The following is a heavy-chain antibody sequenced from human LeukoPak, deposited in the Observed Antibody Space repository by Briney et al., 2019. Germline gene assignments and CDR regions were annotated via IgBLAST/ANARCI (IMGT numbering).Heavy chain of an antibody. Sequence: GGSLRLSCAASGLTFSSYAMHWVRQAPGKGLEWVAVISYDGSNKYYADSVKGRFTISRDNSKNTLYLQMNSLRAEDTAVYYCARGRLGYRSSTSCLSPDYWGQRTLVTVSS. J-gene: IGHJ4*02. CDR2: ISYDGSNK. CDR1: GLTFSSYA. V-gene: IGHV3-30-3*01. CDR3: ARGRLGYRSSTSCLSPDY. D-gene: IGHD2-2*01.